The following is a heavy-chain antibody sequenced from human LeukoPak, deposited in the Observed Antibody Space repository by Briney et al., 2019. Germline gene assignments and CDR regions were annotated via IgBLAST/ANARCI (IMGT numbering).Heavy chain of an antibody. CDR3: VRSPFSNGY. J-gene: IGHJ4*02. Sequence: GGSLRLSCVASGLSFINYAMTWVRQAPGKGLEWVANIKQDGSEMYYVDSVKGRFTISRDNAKNSLYLQMNSLRAEDTAVYYCVRSPFSNGYWGQGTLVTVSS. D-gene: IGHD4-11*01. CDR1: GLSFINYA. CDR2: IKQDGSEM. V-gene: IGHV3-7*03.